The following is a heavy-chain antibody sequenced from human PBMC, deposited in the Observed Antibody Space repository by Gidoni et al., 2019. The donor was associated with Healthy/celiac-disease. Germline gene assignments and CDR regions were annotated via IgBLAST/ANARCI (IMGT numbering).Heavy chain of an antibody. D-gene: IGHD3-3*01. CDR3: ATRNLWSGYLREYNWFAP. V-gene: IGHV4-39*07. CDR1: GVSISSSSYY. Sequence: GVSISSSSYYWGWIRQPPGKGLEWIGSIYYSGSTYYNPSLKSRVTISVDTSKNQFSLKLSSVTAADTAVYSCATRNLWSGYLREYNWFAPWGQGTLVTVSS. CDR2: IYYSGST. J-gene: IGHJ5*02.